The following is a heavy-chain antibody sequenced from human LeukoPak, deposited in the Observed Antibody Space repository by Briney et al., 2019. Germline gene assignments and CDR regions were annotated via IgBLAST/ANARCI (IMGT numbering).Heavy chain of an antibody. CDR2: IFYSGST. J-gene: IGHJ6*02. Sequence: PSETLSLTCTVSGGSISNYYWSWIRQPPGKGLEWIGFIFYSGSTSYHPSLKSRVTMSVDTSKNQFSLRLSSVTAADTAVYYCARDLLTMVRGVIITVDYGMDVWGQGTTVTVSS. V-gene: IGHV4-59*01. CDR3: ARDLLTMVRGVIITVDYGMDV. CDR1: GGSISNYY. D-gene: IGHD3-10*01.